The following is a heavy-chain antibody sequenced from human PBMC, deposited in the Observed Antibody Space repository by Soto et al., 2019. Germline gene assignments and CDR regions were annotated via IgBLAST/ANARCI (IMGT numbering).Heavy chain of an antibody. Sequence: PGGSLRLSCAASGFTFSSYSMNWVRQAPGKGLEWVSYISSSSSTIYYADSVKGRFTISRDNAKNSLYLQMNSLRDEDTAVYYRARDQGSSGWYFIGQGFDPWGQGTLVTVSS. J-gene: IGHJ5*02. CDR1: GFTFSSYS. D-gene: IGHD6-19*01. V-gene: IGHV3-48*02. CDR3: ARDQGSSGWYFIGQGFDP. CDR2: ISSSSSTI.